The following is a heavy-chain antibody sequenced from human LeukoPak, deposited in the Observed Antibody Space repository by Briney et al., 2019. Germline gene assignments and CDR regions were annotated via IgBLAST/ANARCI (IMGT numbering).Heavy chain of an antibody. CDR3: ARDPYYYDSSGYYYFDY. CDR1: GFTFTTYS. D-gene: IGHD3-22*01. J-gene: IGHJ4*02. V-gene: IGHV3-20*04. Sequence: GGSLRLSCEASGFTFTTYSMTWVRQAPGKGLEWVSGINWNGGSTGYADSVKGRFTISRDNAKNSLYLQMNSLRAEDTALYYCARDPYYYDSSGYYYFDYWGQGTLVTVSS. CDR2: INWNGGST.